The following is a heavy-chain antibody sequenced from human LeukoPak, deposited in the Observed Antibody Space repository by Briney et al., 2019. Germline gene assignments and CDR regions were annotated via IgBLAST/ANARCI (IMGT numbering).Heavy chain of an antibody. CDR2: ISSSGSSI. V-gene: IGHV3-48*03. J-gene: IGHJ3*02. Sequence: GGSLRLSCAASGFTVSGYEMNWVRQAPGKGLEWVSYISSSGSSIYYADSVKGRFSISRDNARNSLYLQMNSLRAEDTAVYYCAREGYCSGDSCYLDAFDIWGQGTMVTVSS. CDR3: AREGYCSGDSCYLDAFDI. CDR1: GFTVSGYE. D-gene: IGHD2-15*01.